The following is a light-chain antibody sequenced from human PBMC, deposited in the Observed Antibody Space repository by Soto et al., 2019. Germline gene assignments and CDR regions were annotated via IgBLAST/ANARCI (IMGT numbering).Light chain of an antibody. Sequence: VLTQSLATLSLSPGESATLSCRASQSVRSYLAWYQQKPGQAPRLLIYGASTRATGIPARFSGSGSGTDFPLTISSLQPEDFAVYYCQQDYNLWTFGQGTKVDIK. CDR2: GAS. CDR3: QQDYNLWT. V-gene: IGKV3D-15*01. J-gene: IGKJ1*01. CDR1: QSVRSY.